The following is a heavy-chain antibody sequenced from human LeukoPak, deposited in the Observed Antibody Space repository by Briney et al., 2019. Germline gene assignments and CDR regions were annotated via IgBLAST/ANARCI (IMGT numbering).Heavy chain of an antibody. CDR3: ARDGNDGFDY. J-gene: IGHJ4*02. CDR2: IKQDGSEK. D-gene: IGHD1-14*01. CDR1: GFTFSSYW. V-gene: IGHV3-7*05. Sequence: GGSLRLSCADSGFTFSSYWMGWVRQAPGKGLEWVANIKQDGSEKYYVDSVKGRFTISRDNAKNSLYLQMNSLRAKDTAVYYCARDGNDGFDYWGQGTLVTVSS.